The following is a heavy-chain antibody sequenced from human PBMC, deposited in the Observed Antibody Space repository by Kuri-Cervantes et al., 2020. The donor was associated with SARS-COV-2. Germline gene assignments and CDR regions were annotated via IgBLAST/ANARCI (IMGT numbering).Heavy chain of an antibody. V-gene: IGHV1-18*01. J-gene: IGHJ3*02. Sequence: ASVKVSCKASGYTFTNYGINWVRQAPGQGLEWMGWISVYNGNTNYAQKFQARVTMTTDLSTTTAYMELRSLRSDDTAVYYCARVWWEARTTDAFDIWGQGTMVTVSS. CDR1: GYTFTNYG. D-gene: IGHD1-26*01. CDR2: ISVYNGNT. CDR3: ARVWWEARTTDAFDI.